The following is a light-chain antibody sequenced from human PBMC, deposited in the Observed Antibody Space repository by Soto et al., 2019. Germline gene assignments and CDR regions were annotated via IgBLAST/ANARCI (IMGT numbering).Light chain of an antibody. Sequence: DIVLTQPPGTLSLSPGERATLSCSASQSVSSSYLAWYQQKPGQAPRLLIYGASSRATGISDRFSGSGSGTDFTLTISRLEPEDFAVYYCHQYGSSSWTFGQGTKVDIK. J-gene: IGKJ1*01. CDR2: GAS. CDR1: QSVSSSY. V-gene: IGKV3-20*01. CDR3: HQYGSSSWT.